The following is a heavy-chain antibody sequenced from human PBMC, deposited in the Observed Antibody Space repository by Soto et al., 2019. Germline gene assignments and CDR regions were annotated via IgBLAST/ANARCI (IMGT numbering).Heavy chain of an antibody. CDR3: VRGSYGDSDS. Sequence: EVQLVESGGGLVKPGGSLRLSCAASGFTFSAYTMNWVRQAPGKGLEWVSSLDPSSTYIYYTDSVKGRFTLSRDNAKNSLFLRLNSLRADDTALYYCVRGSYGDSDSWGQGTLVTVSS. CDR1: GFTFSAYT. CDR2: LDPSSTYI. V-gene: IGHV3-21*02. D-gene: IGHD4-17*01. J-gene: IGHJ5*01.